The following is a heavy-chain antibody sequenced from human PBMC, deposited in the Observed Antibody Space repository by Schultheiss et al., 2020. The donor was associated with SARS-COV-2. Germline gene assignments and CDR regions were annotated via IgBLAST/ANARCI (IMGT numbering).Heavy chain of an antibody. CDR3: ARVDVEMATIGYGMDV. D-gene: IGHD5-24*01. V-gene: IGHV3-30*03. Sequence: GGSLRLSCAASGFTFSSYGMHWVRQAPGKGLEWVAVISYDGSNKHYADSVKGRFTISRDNSKNTLYLQMNSLRAEDTAVYYCARVDVEMATIGYGMDVWGQGTTVTVSS. CDR1: GFTFSSYG. J-gene: IGHJ6*02. CDR2: ISYDGSNK.